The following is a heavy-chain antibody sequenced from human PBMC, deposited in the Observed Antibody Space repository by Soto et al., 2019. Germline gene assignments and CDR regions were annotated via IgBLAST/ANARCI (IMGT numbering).Heavy chain of an antibody. CDR2: ISYDGSNK. CDR1: GFTLSSYG. V-gene: IGHV3-30*18. D-gene: IGHD3-3*01. CDR3: AKDRSSADFWSGYYLYYYYGMDV. Sequence: WLSLRFSWAASGFTLSSYGMRWVLQGPGKRLEWVPDISYDGSNKYYADSVKGRFTISRDNSKNTLYLQMNSLRAEDTAVYYCAKDRSSADFWSGYYLYYYYGMDVWGQGTTVTVSS. J-gene: IGHJ6*02.